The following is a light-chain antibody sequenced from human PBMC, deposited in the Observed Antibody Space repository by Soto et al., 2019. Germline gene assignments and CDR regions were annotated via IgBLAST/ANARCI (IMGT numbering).Light chain of an antibody. CDR2: GAS. J-gene: IGKJ1*01. V-gene: IGKV3-20*01. Sequence: EIVLTQSPGTLSLSPGERATLSCRASQSVSSYLAWYQQKPGQAPRILIYGASSRATGIPDRFSGSGSGTDFTLTISRLEPEDFAVYYCQQYGSSPPWTFGQGTKVEIK. CDR3: QQYGSSPPWT. CDR1: QSVSSY.